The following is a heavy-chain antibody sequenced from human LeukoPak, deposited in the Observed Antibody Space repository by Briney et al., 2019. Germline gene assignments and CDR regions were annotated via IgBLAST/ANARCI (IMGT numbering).Heavy chain of an antibody. Sequence: GASVKVSCKASGYTFTGNYMHWGRRAPGQGLEWMGWINPNSGGTNYAQKFQGRVTMTRDTSISTAYMELSRLRSDDTAVYYCARAFGGSYPPWDAFDIWGQGTMVTVSS. CDR2: INPNSGGT. CDR3: ARAFGGSYPPWDAFDI. CDR1: GYTFTGNY. D-gene: IGHD1-26*01. V-gene: IGHV1-2*02. J-gene: IGHJ3*02.